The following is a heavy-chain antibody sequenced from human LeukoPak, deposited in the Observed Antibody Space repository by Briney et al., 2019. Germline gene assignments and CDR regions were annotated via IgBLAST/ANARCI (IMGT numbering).Heavy chain of an antibody. CDR2: IVGSADDT. J-gene: IGHJ4*02. V-gene: IGHV3-23*01. CDR3: AIMRGYYDGSGYWVQ. Sequence: TGGALRLSCAASGFSFRIYAMNWLRQAPGKGLEWISGIVGSADDTRYADSVEGRFTISRDNPRNTLYLQMNSLRDEDTAVYYCAIMRGYYDGSGYWVQWGQGTLVTVSS. D-gene: IGHD3-22*01. CDR1: GFSFRIYA.